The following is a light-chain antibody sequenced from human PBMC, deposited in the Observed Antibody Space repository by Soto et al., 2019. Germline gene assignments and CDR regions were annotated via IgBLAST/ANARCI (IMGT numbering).Light chain of an antibody. V-gene: IGKV1-39*01. CDR1: QSIGGY. J-gene: IGKJ4*01. CDR3: QQSYTIPIT. Sequence: DIQMTQSPSSLSASVGDRVTIACRASQSIGGYLNWYQQKPGKAPKLLIFNAASLQSGDASRFSGSGSGTDFTLTISSLQPEDFATYYCQQSYTIPITFGGGTKVE. CDR2: NAA.